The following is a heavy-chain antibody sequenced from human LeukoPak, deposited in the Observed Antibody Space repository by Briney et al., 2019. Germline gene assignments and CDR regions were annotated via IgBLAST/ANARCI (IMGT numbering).Heavy chain of an antibody. CDR1: GYSFTSYW. CDR3: ARPALLWFGESNYYFDY. D-gene: IGHD3-10*01. CDR2: IDPSDSYT. J-gene: IGHJ4*02. Sequence: GASLRISCKGSGYSFTSYWISWVRQMPGKGLEWMGTIDPSDSYTNYSPSFQGHVTISADKSISTAYLQWSSLKASDTAMYYCARPALLWFGESNYYFDYWGQGTLVTVSS. V-gene: IGHV5-10-1*01.